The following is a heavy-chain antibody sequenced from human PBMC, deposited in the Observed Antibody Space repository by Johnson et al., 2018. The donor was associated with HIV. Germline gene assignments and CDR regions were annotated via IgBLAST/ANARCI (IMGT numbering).Heavy chain of an antibody. J-gene: IGHJ3*01. D-gene: IGHD2-15*01. CDR3: ARGIVEVQPRYRLLRDDVFDV. CDR1: GFTFDDYA. Sequence: VHLVESGGGLVQPGWSLRLSCAASGFTFDDYAMHWVRQAPGKGLEWVSGISWNSGSIGYADSVKGRFTISRDNAKNSLYLQMNSLRAEDTALYYCARGIVEVQPRYRLLRDDVFDVWGQGTMVTVSS. V-gene: IGHV3-9*01. CDR2: ISWNSGSI.